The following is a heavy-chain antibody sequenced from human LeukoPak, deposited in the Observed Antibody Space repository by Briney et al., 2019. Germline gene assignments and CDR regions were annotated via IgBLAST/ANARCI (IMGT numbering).Heavy chain of an antibody. V-gene: IGHV3-74*01. CDR2: TNSDGSST. Sequence: GGSLRLSCAASGFTFSSYWMHWVRQAPGKGLVWVSRTNSDGSSTSYADSVKGRFTISRDNAKNTLYLQMNSLRAEDTAVYYCARDQARYYYYYMDVWGKGTTVTVSS. CDR3: ARDQARYYYYYMDV. J-gene: IGHJ6*03. CDR1: GFTFSSYW.